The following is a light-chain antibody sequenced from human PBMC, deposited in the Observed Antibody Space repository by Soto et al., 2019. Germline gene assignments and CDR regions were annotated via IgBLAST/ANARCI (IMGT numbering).Light chain of an antibody. CDR1: SSNIGNNY. J-gene: IGLJ2*01. V-gene: IGLV1-51*02. Sequence: QSVLTQPPSVSAAPGQKVTISCSGSSSNIGNNYVSWYQQLPGTAPKLLIYENNKRPSGIPDRFSGSKSGTSATLGITGLQTGDEADYYCGTWDTSLSGGVLGGGTKLTVL. CDR3: GTWDTSLSGGV. CDR2: ENN.